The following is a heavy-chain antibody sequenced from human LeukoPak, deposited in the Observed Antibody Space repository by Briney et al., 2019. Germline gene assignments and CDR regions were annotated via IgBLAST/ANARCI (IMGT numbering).Heavy chain of an antibody. V-gene: IGHV4-59*08. J-gene: IGHJ5*02. CDR2: IYYSGST. Sequence: PSETLSLTCTVSGVSISSYYWSWIRQPPGKGLEWIGYIYYSGSTNYNPSLKSRVTISVDTSKNQFSLKLSSVTAADTAVYYCARHRRSAAAGSVWFDPWGQGTLVTVSS. CDR3: ARHRRSAAAGSVWFDP. CDR1: GVSISSYY. D-gene: IGHD6-13*01.